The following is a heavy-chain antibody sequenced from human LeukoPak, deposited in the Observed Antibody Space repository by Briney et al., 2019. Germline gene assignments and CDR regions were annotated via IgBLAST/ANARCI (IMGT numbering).Heavy chain of an antibody. Sequence: PGGSLRLSCAASGFTFSDYYMSWIRQAPGKGLEWVSCISSGGSTIYYADSVKGRFTISRDNAKNSLYLQMNSLTAGDTAVYYCARDGSGFCSSTSCYSGYYYYGLDVWGQGTTVTVSS. D-gene: IGHD2-2*01. CDR1: GFTFSDYY. V-gene: IGHV3-11*01. CDR2: ISSGGSTI. CDR3: ARDGSGFCSSTSCYSGYYYYGLDV. J-gene: IGHJ6*02.